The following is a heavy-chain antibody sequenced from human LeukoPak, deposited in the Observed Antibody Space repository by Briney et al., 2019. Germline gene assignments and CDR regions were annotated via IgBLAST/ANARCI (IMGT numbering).Heavy chain of an antibody. CDR1: GASISGTDY. J-gene: IGHJ4*02. Sequence: SETLSLTCTVSGASISGTDYWGWIRPRPGKGLEWIGRIYHSGSTYYNPSLKSRVTISVDTAKNQFSLKLNSVTAADTAEYYCGRCHYSSNWLFEHWGQGILVSVYS. D-gene: IGHD6-13*01. CDR3: GRCHYSSNWLFEH. CDR2: IYHSGST. V-gene: IGHV4-38-2*02.